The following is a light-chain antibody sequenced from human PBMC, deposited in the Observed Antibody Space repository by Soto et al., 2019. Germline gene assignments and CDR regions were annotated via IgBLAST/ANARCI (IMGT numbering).Light chain of an antibody. Sequence: VLTQPPSVSVAPGQTVRITCEGNDMGTKSVSWFQQKAGQAPVLVVYDDSDRPSGIPERFSGSDSGNTATLTISRVEAGDEADYYCQVWDSSSDWVFGGGTKVTVL. CDR2: DDS. CDR3: QVWDSSSDWV. CDR1: DMGTKS. V-gene: IGLV3-21*02. J-gene: IGLJ3*02.